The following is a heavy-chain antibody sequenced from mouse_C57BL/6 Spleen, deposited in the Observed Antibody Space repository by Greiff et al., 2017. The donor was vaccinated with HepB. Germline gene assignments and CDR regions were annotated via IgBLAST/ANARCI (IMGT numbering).Heavy chain of an antibody. J-gene: IGHJ1*03. CDR3: AKGGITKGWYFDV. Sequence: VKVVESGPGLVQPSLSLSITCTVSGFSLTSYGVHWVRQSPGKGLEWLGVIWSGGSTDYNAAFISRLSISKDNSKSQVFFKMNSLQADDTAIYYCAKGGITKGWYFDVWGTGTTVTVSS. CDR1: GFSLTSYG. V-gene: IGHV2-2*01. CDR2: IWSGGST. D-gene: IGHD2-4*01.